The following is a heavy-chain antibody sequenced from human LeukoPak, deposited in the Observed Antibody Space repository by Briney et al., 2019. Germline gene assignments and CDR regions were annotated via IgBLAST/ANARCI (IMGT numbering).Heavy chain of an antibody. CDR2: IYSGGGT. J-gene: IGHJ3*01. CDR1: GFIVSNNF. Sequence: GGSLRLSCAASGFIVSNNFLSWVRHAPRKGLEWVSVIYSGGGTIYADSVKGRFTISRDNSKNVVFLQMNSLRAEDTAVYYCVRHGEGRAFDSWGQGTMVTISS. D-gene: IGHD3-10*01. CDR3: VRHGEGRAFDS. V-gene: IGHV3-66*04.